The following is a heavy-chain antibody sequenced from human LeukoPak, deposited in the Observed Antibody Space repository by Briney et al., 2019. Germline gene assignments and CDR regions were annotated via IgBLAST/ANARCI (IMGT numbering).Heavy chain of an antibody. Sequence: GGSLRLSCAASGFTYSNYAMNWVRQAPGKGLEWVSSISGGGGNTHYADSVKGRFTISRDNSKNTLYLQMGSLRTEDMAVYYCARVAARVSLDYWGQGTLVTVSS. V-gene: IGHV3-23*01. CDR2: ISGGGGNT. J-gene: IGHJ4*02. D-gene: IGHD2-15*01. CDR1: GFTYSNYA. CDR3: ARVAARVSLDY.